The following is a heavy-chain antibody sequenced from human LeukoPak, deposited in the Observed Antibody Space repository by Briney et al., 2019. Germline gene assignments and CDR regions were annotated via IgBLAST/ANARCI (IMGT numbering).Heavy chain of an antibody. Sequence: SETLSLTCAVYGGSFSGYYWSWIRQPPGKGLEWIGEINHSGSTNYNPSLKSRVTISADTSKNQFSLKLSSVTAADTAVYYCARGPYDSSGYYYLGDYWGQGTLVTVSS. CDR2: INHSGST. V-gene: IGHV4-34*01. D-gene: IGHD3-22*01. CDR1: GGSFSGYY. J-gene: IGHJ4*02. CDR3: ARGPYDSSGYYYLGDY.